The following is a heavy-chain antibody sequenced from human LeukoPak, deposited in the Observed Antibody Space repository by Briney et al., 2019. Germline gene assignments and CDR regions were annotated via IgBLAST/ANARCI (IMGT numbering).Heavy chain of an antibody. Sequence: ASVKVSCKASGYTFTSHGISWVRQAPGQGLEWMGWISAYNGNTNYAQKLQGRVTMTTDTSTSTAYMELRSLRSDDTAVYYCARDIAYSSGWSYEYFQHWGQGTLATVSS. V-gene: IGHV1-18*01. CDR1: GYTFTSHG. CDR2: ISAYNGNT. CDR3: ARDIAYSSGWSYEYFQH. D-gene: IGHD6-19*01. J-gene: IGHJ1*01.